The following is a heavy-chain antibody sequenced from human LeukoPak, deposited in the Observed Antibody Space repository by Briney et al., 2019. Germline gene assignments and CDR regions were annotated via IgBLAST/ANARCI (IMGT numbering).Heavy chain of an antibody. J-gene: IGHJ3*02. CDR2: ISYDGSNK. D-gene: IGHD2-15*01. CDR1: GFTFSSYA. V-gene: IGHV3-30*04. CDR3: ARGVVAASPFAFDI. Sequence: PGRSLRLSCAASGFTFSSYAMHWVRQAPGKGLEWVAVISYDGSNKYYADSVKGRFTISRDNSKNTLYLQMNSLRAEDTAVYYCARGVVAASPFAFDIWGQGTMVTVSS.